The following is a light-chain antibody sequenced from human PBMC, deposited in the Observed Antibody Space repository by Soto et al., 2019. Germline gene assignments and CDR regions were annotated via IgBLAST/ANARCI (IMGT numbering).Light chain of an antibody. CDR3: QQYGSSKWT. J-gene: IGKJ1*01. Sequence: EIVLTQSPGTLSLSPGERATLSCRAGQSVSSSYLAWYQQKPDQTPRLLIYGTSSRATGIPDRFSGSGSGTDFTLTISRLEPEDFALYYCQQYGSSKWTFGQGTKVEIK. CDR2: GTS. CDR1: QSVSSSY. V-gene: IGKV3-20*01.